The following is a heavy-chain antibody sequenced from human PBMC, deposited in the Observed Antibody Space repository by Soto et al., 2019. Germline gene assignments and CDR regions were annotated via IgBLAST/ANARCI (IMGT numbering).Heavy chain of an antibody. CDR2: ISSSSSTI. J-gene: IGHJ6*02. D-gene: IGHD3-3*02. CDR1: GFTFSSYS. V-gene: IGHV3-48*02. Sequence: EVQLVESGGGLVQPGGSLRLSCAASGFTFSSYSMNWVRQAPGKGLEWVSYISSSSSTIYYADSVKGRFTISRDNAKNSLYLQMNSLRDEDTAVHYCARVSRSGRRGHYYYGMDVWGQGTTVTVSS. CDR3: ARVSRSGRRGHYYYGMDV.